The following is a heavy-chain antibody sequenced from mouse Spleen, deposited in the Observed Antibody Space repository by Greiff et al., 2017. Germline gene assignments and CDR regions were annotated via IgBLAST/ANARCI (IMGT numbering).Heavy chain of an antibody. D-gene: IGHD4-1*01. J-gene: IGHJ2*01. CDR1: GYTFTDYN. CDR3: ARSNWDVGYYFDY. CDR2: INPNNGGT. Sequence: VQLQQSGPELVKPGASVKMSCKASGYTFTDYNMHWVKQSHGKSLEWIGYINPNNGGTSYNQKFKGKATLTVNKSSSTAYMELRSLTSEDSAVYYCARSNWDVGYYFDYWGQGTTLTVSS. V-gene: IGHV1-22*01.